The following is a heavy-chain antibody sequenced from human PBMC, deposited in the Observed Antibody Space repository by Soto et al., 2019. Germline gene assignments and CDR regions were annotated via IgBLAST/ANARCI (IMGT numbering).Heavy chain of an antibody. CDR1: GDSLSSAGYY. CDR3: ARGVGSRGFSSGWFFDY. J-gene: IGHJ4*02. V-gene: IGHV4-31*03. D-gene: IGHD6-19*01. Sequence: QVQLQESGPRLVKPSQTLSLTCTVSGDSLSSAGYYWSWIRQHPGKGLEWLGYIYHSGSTSYNPSIKSRLSISADMSNDQFSLKLTSVTAADTAVYFCARGVGSRGFSSGWFFDYWGQGTLVTVSS. CDR2: IYHSGST.